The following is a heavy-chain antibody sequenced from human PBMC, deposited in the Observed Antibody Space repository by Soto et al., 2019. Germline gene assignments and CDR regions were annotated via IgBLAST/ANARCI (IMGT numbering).Heavy chain of an antibody. CDR3: ARCPASIAARPPFYYYYMDV. Sequence: LETLSLTCTVSGGSISSYYWSWIRQPPGKGLEWIGYIYYSGSTNYNPSLKSRVTISVDTSENQFSLKLSSVTAADTAVYYCARCPASIAARPPFYYYYMDVWGKGTTVTVSS. CDR2: IYYSGST. D-gene: IGHD6-6*01. J-gene: IGHJ6*03. CDR1: GGSISSYY. V-gene: IGHV4-59*01.